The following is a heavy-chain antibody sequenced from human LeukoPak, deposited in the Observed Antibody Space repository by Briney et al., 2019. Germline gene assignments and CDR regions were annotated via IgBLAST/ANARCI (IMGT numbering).Heavy chain of an antibody. CDR3: TSHYGSGFDS. D-gene: IGHD3-10*01. CDR2: VYYSGNT. Sequence: SETLSLTCTVSGGSISSYYWSWIRQPPGRGLEWIGYVYYSGNTNYNPSLKSRVTMSVDTSKNQFSLKLSSVTAADTAMYYCTSHYGSGFDSWGQGALVTVSS. V-gene: IGHV4-59*01. J-gene: IGHJ4*02. CDR1: GGSISSYY.